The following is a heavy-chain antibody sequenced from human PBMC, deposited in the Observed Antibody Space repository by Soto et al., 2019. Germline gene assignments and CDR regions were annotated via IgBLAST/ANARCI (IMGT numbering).Heavy chain of an antibody. D-gene: IGHD2-15*01. CDR1: GFTFSSYG. CDR2: IWYDGSNK. Sequence: QVQLVESGGGVVQPGRSLRLSCAASGFTFSSYGMHWVRQAPGKGLEWVAVIWYDGSNKYYADSVKGRFTISRDNSKNTLYLQMNSLRAEDTAVYYCARDPRDIVVVVAAIGDAFDIWGQGTMGTVSS. J-gene: IGHJ3*02. V-gene: IGHV3-33*01. CDR3: ARDPRDIVVVVAAIGDAFDI.